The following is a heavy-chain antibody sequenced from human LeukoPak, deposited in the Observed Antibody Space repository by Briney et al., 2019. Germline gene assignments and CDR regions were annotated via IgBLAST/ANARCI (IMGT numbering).Heavy chain of an antibody. CDR1: GFTFSSYW. CDR3: ARDQGYYDFWSGFRSPYYYYYMDV. J-gene: IGHJ6*03. V-gene: IGHV3-7*01. Sequence: GGSLRLSCAASGFTFSSYWMSWVRQAPGKGLEWVANIKQDGSEKYYVDSVKGRFTISRDNAKNSLYLQMNSLRAEDTAVYYCARDQGYYDFWSGFRSPYYYYYMDVWGKGTTVTVSS. D-gene: IGHD3-3*01. CDR2: IKQDGSEK.